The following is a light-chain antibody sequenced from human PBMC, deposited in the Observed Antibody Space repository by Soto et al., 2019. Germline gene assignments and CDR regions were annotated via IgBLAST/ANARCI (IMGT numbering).Light chain of an antibody. Sequence: DIQMTQSPSTLSASVGDRVTITCRASQHINHWLAWYELRPGKDPKLLIYKASSLENGDPSRFSGSGYGQKFTLTISSLQPDDFATYYFQQYDTDSRTFGQGTKV. CDR1: QHINHW. CDR2: KAS. CDR3: QQYDTDSRT. J-gene: IGKJ2*01. V-gene: IGKV1-5*03.